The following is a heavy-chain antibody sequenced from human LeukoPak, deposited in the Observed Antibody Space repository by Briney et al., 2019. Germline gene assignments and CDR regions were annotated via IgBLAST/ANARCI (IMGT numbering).Heavy chain of an antibody. CDR1: GFTFSSYA. J-gene: IGHJ4*02. D-gene: IGHD2-21*02. Sequence: GGSLRLSCAASGFTFSSYAMSWVRQAPGKGLGWVSAISGSGGSTYYADSVKGRFTISRDNSKNTLYLQMNSLRAEDTAVYYCAKGGRGDFDSSSFDYWGQGTLVTVSS. CDR3: AKGGRGDFDSSSFDY. CDR2: ISGSGGST. V-gene: IGHV3-23*01.